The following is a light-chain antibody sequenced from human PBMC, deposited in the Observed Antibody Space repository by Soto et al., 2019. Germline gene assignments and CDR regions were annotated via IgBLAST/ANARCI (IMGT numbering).Light chain of an antibody. CDR2: AAS. CDR1: QTISMY. Sequence: DIQMTQSPSSLSASVGDRVTITCRASQTISMYLNWYQHKPEKDPILLISAASSLESGVPSRFSGGRSGTEFSLTISRLQPEDCASSYCQQSYSTSPLTFGGGTKVEIK. J-gene: IGKJ4*01. V-gene: IGKV1-39*01. CDR3: QQSYSTSPLT.